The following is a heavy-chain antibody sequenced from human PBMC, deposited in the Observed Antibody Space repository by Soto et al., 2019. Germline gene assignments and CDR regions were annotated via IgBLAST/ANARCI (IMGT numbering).Heavy chain of an antibody. CDR2: ISYDGSNK. D-gene: IGHD6-19*01. CDR1: GFTFSSYG. Sequence: GGSLRLSCAASGFTFSSYGMRWVRQAPGKGLEWVAVISYDGSNKYYADSVKGRFTISRDNSKNTLYLQMNGLRAEDTAVYYCARLGYSSGAAFDIWGQGTMVTVSS. CDR3: ARLGYSSGAAFDI. J-gene: IGHJ3*02. V-gene: IGHV3-30*03.